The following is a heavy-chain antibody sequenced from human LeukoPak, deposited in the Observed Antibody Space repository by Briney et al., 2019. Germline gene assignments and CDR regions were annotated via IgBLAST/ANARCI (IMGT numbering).Heavy chain of an antibody. CDR3: ARGSGYSSGWYVY. CDR1: GGSVSSGSYY. CDR2: IYYSGST. D-gene: IGHD6-19*01. J-gene: IGHJ4*02. Sequence: PSETLSLTCTVSGGSVSSGSYYWSWIRQPPGKGLEWIGYIYYSGSTNYNPSLKSRVTISVDTSKNQFSLKLSSVTAADTAVYYCARGSGYSSGWYVYWGQGTLVTVSS. V-gene: IGHV4-61*01.